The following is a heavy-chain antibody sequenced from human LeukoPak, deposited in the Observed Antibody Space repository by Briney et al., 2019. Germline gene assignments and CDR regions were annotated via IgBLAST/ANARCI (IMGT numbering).Heavy chain of an antibody. J-gene: IGHJ3*02. D-gene: IGHD7-27*01. CDR2: IYSGGSK. CDR3: ARAGAGGVFDI. CDR1: GFTVSSNY. V-gene: IGHV3-66*01. Sequence: PGGSLRLSCAASGFTVSSNYMSWVRQAPGKGLEWVSIIYSGGSKYYADSVKGRFTISRDNSKNMLYFQMNSLRAEDTAVYYCARAGAGGVFDIWGQGTMVTVSS.